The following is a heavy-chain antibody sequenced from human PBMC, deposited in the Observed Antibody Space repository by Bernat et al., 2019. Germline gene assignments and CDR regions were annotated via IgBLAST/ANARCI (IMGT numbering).Heavy chain of an antibody. J-gene: IGHJ5*02. D-gene: IGHD2-2*01. CDR1: GFTFSSYS. V-gene: IGHV3-21*01. Sequence: EVQLVESGGDLVKPGGSLRLSCAASGFTFSSYSMNWVRQAPGKGLEWVSSISSSSSYIYYTDSVKGRFTISRDNAKNSLYLQMNSLRAEDTAVYYCARDYCSRTSCYFDPWGQGTLVTVSS. CDR3: ARDYCSRTSCYFDP. CDR2: ISSSSSYI.